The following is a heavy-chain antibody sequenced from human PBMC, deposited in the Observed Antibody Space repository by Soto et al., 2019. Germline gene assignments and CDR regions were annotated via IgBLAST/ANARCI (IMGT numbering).Heavy chain of an antibody. D-gene: IGHD2-15*01. CDR1: GVSVSSRSHY. CDR3: ARDVYCSGGSCYLDY. J-gene: IGHJ4*02. V-gene: IGHV4-61*01. CDR2: IYYSGST. Sequence: QVHLQESGPGLVRPSETLSLTCTVSGVSVSSRSHYWSWIRQPPGKGLEWIGYIYYSGSTNYNPSTGGRVTISVDTSKNQFSLNLSSVTAADTALYYCARDVYCSGGSCYLDYWGQGTLVTVSS.